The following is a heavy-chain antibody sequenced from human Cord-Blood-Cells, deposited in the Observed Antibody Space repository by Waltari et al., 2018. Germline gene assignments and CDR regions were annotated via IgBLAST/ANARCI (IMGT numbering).Heavy chain of an antibody. CDR3: AEGRGLDPGRYSSSWYSHAVDI. J-gene: IGHJ3*02. CDR1: GYAISSGYY. D-gene: IGHD6-13*01. Sequence: QVHLQYSGPGLVNPSETLSLTCALSGYAISSGYYWGWIRQPPGRGLEGLGGIYHGGRTDGNRTIRSRLKISVEPRKKPFHLQLSSVHAAAAAVYYCAEGRGLDPGRYSSSWYSHAVDIWGPGTIVTVS. CDR2: IYHGGRT. V-gene: IGHV4-38-2*01.